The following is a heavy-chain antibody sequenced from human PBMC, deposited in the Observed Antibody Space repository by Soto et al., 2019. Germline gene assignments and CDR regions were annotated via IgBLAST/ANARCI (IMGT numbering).Heavy chain of an antibody. CDR1: GYTFGTYH. D-gene: IGHD5-12*01. CDR3: AGVSSGYDLAATY. CDR2: INTSGGST. V-gene: IGHV1-46*03. J-gene: IGHJ4*02. Sequence: QVQLVQSGAEVKKPGASVNVSCKASGYTFGTYHMHWVRQAPGQGLECMGIINTSGGSTAYAQKFQGRVTRARDTSRNTLYMELSSLRSEDTAVYYCAGVSSGYDLAATYWGQGTLVTVSA.